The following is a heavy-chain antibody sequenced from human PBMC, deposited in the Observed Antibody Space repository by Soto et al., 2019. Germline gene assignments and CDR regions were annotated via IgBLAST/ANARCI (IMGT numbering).Heavy chain of an antibody. CDR1: GFTVGNNY. Sequence: EVHLVESGGGLVQPGGSLRLSCAASGFTVGNNYMSWVRQAPGKGLEWVAIIHRGGSTSYADSVKGRLTISRDSSKNILYLQINGLTADDTAVYYCARSANTYGSPFDYWGQGALVTVSS. D-gene: IGHD3-10*01. CDR2: IHRGGST. CDR3: ARSANTYGSPFDY. J-gene: IGHJ4*02. V-gene: IGHV3-66*01.